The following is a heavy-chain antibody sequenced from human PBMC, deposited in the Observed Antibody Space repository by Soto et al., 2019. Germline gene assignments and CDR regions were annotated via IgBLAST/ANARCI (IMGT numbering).Heavy chain of an antibody. Sequence: PSETLSLTCSVSGVSIGSHFWSWMRQAPGKGPELVGYIYHTVNTNYNPALKSRVTISMDTSKNQLSLQLSSVTAADTAIYYCARLQYTVVTALDIWGQGTMVTVSS. CDR2: IYHTVNT. D-gene: IGHD2-15*01. CDR1: GVSIGSHF. V-gene: IGHV4-59*11. J-gene: IGHJ3*02. CDR3: ARLQYTVVTALDI.